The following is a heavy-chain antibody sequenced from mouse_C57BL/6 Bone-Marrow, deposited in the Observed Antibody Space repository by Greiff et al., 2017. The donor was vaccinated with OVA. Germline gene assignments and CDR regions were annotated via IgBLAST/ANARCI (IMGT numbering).Heavy chain of an antibody. D-gene: IGHD2-2*01. Sequence: QVQLQQSGPELVKPGASVKISCKASGYAFSSSWMNWVKQRPGKGLAWIGRIYPGDGDTTYNGQFKGKATLTADKSSSTAYMKLSSLTSEDSAVYFCARHEDGYDAAYIDYWGQGTTLTVSS. J-gene: IGHJ2*01. V-gene: IGHV1-82*01. CDR2: IYPGDGDT. CDR1: GYAFSSSW. CDR3: ARHEDGYDAAYIDY.